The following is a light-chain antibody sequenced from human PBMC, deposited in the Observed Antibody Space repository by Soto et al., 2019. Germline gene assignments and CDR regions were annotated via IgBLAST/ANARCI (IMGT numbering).Light chain of an antibody. CDR1: SSDVGAYNY. CDR3: TSYAGGNNV. V-gene: IGLV2-8*01. CDR2: EVN. Sequence: QSALTQPPSASGSPGQSVTISCSGTSSDVGAYNYVSWYQQHPGKVPKLMVYEVNKRPSGVPDRVSGSKSGNTASLTVSGLQAEDEADYYCTSYAGGNNVFGTGTKLTVL. J-gene: IGLJ1*01.